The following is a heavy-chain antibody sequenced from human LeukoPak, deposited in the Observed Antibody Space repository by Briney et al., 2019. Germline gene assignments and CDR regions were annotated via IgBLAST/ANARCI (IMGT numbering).Heavy chain of an antibody. CDR2: ISGSGGST. CDR3: AKDKDGSYFDY. CDR1: GFTFSSYG. Sequence: GGTLRLSCAASGFTFSSYGMSWVRQAPGKGLEWVSAISGSGGSTYYADSVKGRFTISRDNSKNTLYLQMNSLRAEDTAVYYCAKDKDGSYFDYWGQGTLVTVSS. V-gene: IGHV3-23*01. J-gene: IGHJ4*02. D-gene: IGHD1-26*01.